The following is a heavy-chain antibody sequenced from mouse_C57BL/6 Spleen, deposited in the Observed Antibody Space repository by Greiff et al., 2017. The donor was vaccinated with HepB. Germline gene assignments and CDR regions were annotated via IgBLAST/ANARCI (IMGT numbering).Heavy chain of an antibody. V-gene: IGHV3-6*01. CDR3: ARDRGLLDYAMDY. CDR1: GYSITSGYY. CDR2: ISYDGSN. D-gene: IGHD2-3*01. J-gene: IGHJ4*01. Sequence: EVQLQESGPGLVKPSQSLSLTCSVTGYSITSGYYWNWIRQFPGNKLEWMGYISYDGSNKYNPSLKNRISITRDTSKNQFFLKLNSVTTEDTATYYCARDRGLLDYAMDYWGQGTSVTVSS.